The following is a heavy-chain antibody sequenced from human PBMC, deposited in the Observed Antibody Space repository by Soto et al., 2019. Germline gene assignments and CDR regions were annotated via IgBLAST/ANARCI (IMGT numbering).Heavy chain of an antibody. D-gene: IGHD6-13*01. CDR3: ASVRYSSSWYYYYGMDV. J-gene: IGHJ6*02. CDR1: GYTFTSYG. CDR2: ISAYNGNT. Sequence: VQLVQSGAEVKKPGASVKVSCKASGYTFTSYGISWVRQAPGQGLEWMGWISAYNGNTNYAQKLQGRVTMTTDTSTSTAYMELRSLRSDDTAVYYCASVRYSSSWYYYYGMDVWGQGTTVTVSS. V-gene: IGHV1-18*04.